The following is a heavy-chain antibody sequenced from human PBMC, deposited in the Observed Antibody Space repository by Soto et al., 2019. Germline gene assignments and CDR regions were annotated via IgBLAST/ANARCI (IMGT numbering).Heavy chain of an antibody. CDR1: GFTFSSYA. Sequence: TGGSLRLSCAASGFTFSSYAMSWVRQAPGKGLEWVSAISGSGGSTYYADSVKGRFTISRDNSKNTLYLQMNSLRAEDTAVYYCAKGRGYSYGSSLCWDYWGQGTLVTVSS. CDR3: AKGRGYSYGSSLCWDY. J-gene: IGHJ4*02. CDR2: ISGSGGST. V-gene: IGHV3-23*01. D-gene: IGHD5-18*01.